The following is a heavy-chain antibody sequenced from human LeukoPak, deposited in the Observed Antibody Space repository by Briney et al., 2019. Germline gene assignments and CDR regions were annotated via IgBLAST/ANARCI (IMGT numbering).Heavy chain of an antibody. CDR1: GGTFSSYT. CDR2: IIPILGIA. V-gene: IGHV1-69*02. Sequence: ASVKVSCKAPGGTFSSYTISWVRQAPGQGLEWMGRIIPILGIANYAQKFQGRVTITADKSTSTAYMELSSLRSEDTAVYYCARGPPLDGYSYGENWFDPGAREPWSPSPQ. D-gene: IGHD5-18*01. CDR3: ARGPPLDGYSYGENWFDP. J-gene: IGHJ5*02.